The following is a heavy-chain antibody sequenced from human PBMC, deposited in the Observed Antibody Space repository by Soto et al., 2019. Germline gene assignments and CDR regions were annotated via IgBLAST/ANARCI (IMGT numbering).Heavy chain of an antibody. Sequence: QVQLVQSGAEVKKPGSSVKVSCKASGGTFSSYAISWVRQAPGQGLEWMGGIIPIFGTANYAQKFQGRVTITADESTSTAYMELSRLRSEDTAVYYFARSGWANGGVINWGQGTLVTVSS. CDR3: ARSGWANGGVIN. D-gene: IGHD3-16*01. CDR1: GGTFSSYA. CDR2: IIPIFGTA. V-gene: IGHV1-69*01. J-gene: IGHJ4*02.